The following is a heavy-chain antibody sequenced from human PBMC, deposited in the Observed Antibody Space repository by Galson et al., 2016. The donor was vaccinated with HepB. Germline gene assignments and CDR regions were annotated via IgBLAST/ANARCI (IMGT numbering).Heavy chain of an antibody. J-gene: IGHJ4*02. Sequence: LRLSCAASGFTFGDYHIIWFRQAPGKGLEWIGEISGERTNYNPSFNSRATISVDSSRNQFSLNLNSVTAADTAVYYCATVRAGCSSTSCYIDHWGQGTLVTVSS. V-gene: IGHV4-34*08. CDR1: GFTFGDYH. CDR2: ISGERT. CDR3: ATVRAGCSSTSCYIDH. D-gene: IGHD2-2*01.